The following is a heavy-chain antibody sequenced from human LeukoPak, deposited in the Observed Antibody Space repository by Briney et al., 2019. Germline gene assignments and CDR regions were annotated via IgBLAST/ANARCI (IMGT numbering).Heavy chain of an antibody. CDR3: ARDWIAVSGTGFDS. J-gene: IGHJ4*02. V-gene: IGHV3-66*01. Sequence: GGSLRLSCAASGFTVSNIYMSWVRQAPGTGLEWVSIIHSGGITHYADSVKGRFTISRDNAKNSLYLQMNSLRAEDTAVYYCARDWIAVSGTGFDSWGQGTLVTVSS. CDR1: GFTVSNIY. CDR2: IHSGGIT. D-gene: IGHD6-19*01.